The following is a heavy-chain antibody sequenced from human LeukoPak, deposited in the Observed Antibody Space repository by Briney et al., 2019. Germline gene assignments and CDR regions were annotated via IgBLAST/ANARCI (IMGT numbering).Heavy chain of an antibody. CDR3: ARVPSYNGGEGFYFHGLDV. Sequence: ASVKVSCKASGYTFTSYDINWVRQATGQGLEWMGWMNPNRGNTGYAQKLQGRVTMTRDTSISTAYMELSSLACEDTAVYYCARVPSYNGGEGFYFHGLDVWGHGTTVTVSS. V-gene: IGHV1-8*01. CDR2: MNPNRGNT. CDR1: GYTFTSYD. D-gene: IGHD2-21*01. J-gene: IGHJ6*02.